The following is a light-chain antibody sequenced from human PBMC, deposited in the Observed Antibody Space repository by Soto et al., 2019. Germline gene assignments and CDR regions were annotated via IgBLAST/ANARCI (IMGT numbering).Light chain of an antibody. CDR2: AAS. J-gene: IGKJ1*01. CDR1: QSVNTNY. Sequence: EIVLTQSPGTLSLSPGDRATLSCRASQSVNTNYLAWYQQRPGQTPKLLIYAASSRATGIPDRFSGSGSGTDFTLTISRLEPEDFAVYYCQHYGTSPQTFGQGTKVDIK. CDR3: QHYGTSPQT. V-gene: IGKV3-20*01.